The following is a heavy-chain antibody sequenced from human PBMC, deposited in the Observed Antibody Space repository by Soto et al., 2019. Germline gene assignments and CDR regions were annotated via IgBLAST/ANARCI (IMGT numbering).Heavy chain of an antibody. J-gene: IGHJ4*02. CDR1: GFTFARYD. Sequence: EVQLLESGGGLVQPGGSLRLSCAGSGFTFARYDINWVRQAPGKGLEWVSAFSGSGGSTYYADSVKGRFTISRDNSKNTLYLQMNSLRAEDTAVYYCAKHKGDSSSWHPLDYWGQGTLVTVSS. D-gene: IGHD6-13*01. CDR3: AKHKGDSSSWHPLDY. CDR2: FSGSGGST. V-gene: IGHV3-23*01.